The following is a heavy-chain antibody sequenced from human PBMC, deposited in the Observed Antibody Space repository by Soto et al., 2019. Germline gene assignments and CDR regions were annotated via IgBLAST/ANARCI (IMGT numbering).Heavy chain of an antibody. J-gene: IGHJ5*02. Sequence: QLQLQESGPGLVKPSEALSLTCTVSGGSISSSGHYWGWIRQPPGKGLEWIGNIFYSGGTHYNAYFMSRVSISVDAAKNHLSLKVTSVTAADTAVYYCARLSYGWGVDLCGRGSLFTVSS. CDR3: ARLSYGWGVDL. CDR2: IFYSGGT. CDR1: GGSISSSGHY. V-gene: IGHV4-39*01. D-gene: IGHD3-10*01.